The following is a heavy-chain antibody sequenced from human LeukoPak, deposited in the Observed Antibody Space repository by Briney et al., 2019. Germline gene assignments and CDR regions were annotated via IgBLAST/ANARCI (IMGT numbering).Heavy chain of an antibody. CDR2: VSDSGRA. CDR1: GGSISGYY. D-gene: IGHD2-15*01. V-gene: IGHV4-4*07. CDR3: ARGRDMTPLAAYYSFVN. Sequence: SETLSLTCTVSGGSISGYYWTWIRQPAGKGLEWIGRVSDSGRAYYNPSLESRVTISLDTSNSQFPLKVTSVTAADTAVYYCARGRDMTPLAAYYSFVNWGQGTLVSVSS. J-gene: IGHJ4*02.